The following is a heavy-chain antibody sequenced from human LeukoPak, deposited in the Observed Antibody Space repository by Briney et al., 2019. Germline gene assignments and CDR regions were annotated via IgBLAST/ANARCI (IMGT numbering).Heavy chain of an antibody. CDR3: ARHQYCSSTSCYSRWYNWNYGGYYFDY. Sequence: SETLSLTCTVSGGSISSSSYYWGWIRQPPGKGLEWIGSIYYSGSTYYNPSLKGRVTISVDTSKNQFSLKLSSVTAADTAVYYCARHQYCSSTSCYSRWYNWNYGGYYFDYWGQGTLVTVSS. D-gene: IGHD2-2*01. CDR2: IYYSGST. V-gene: IGHV4-39*01. J-gene: IGHJ4*02. CDR1: GGSISSSSYY.